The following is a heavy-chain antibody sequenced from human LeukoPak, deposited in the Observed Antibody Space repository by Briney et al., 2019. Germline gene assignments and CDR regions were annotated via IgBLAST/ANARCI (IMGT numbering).Heavy chain of an antibody. Sequence: ASVKDSCKASGYTFTNYTLNWVRQAPGQGLEWMGWIDTNTGNPTYAQGFIGRFVFSLDTSATTAYLQISSLKAEDTAVYYCARGYDTTGYFSYWGQGTLVAVSS. CDR1: GYTFTNYT. D-gene: IGHD3-22*01. V-gene: IGHV7-4-1*02. CDR2: IDTNTGNP. J-gene: IGHJ4*02. CDR3: ARGYDTTGYFSY.